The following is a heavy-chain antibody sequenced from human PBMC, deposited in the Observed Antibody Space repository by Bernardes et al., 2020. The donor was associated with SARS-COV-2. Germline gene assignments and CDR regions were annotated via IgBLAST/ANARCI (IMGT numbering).Heavy chain of an antibody. J-gene: IGHJ4*02. CDR3: SRSVRSTGQRTFDY. V-gene: IGHV1-18*01. CDR1: GYTFSDYG. CDR2: IGSYFGNI. Sequence: ASVKVSCKTYGYTFSDYGISWVRQAPGQGLEWMGWIGSYFGNIKYAQKFQDRMTMTTDTSTTTGYMEPRNLGTDDTAVYFCSRSVRSTGQRTFDYWGQGTLVTDSS. D-gene: IGHD2-8*02.